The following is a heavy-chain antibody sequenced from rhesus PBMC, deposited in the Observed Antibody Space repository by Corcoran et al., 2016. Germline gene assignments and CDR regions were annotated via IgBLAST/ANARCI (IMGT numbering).Heavy chain of an antibody. CDR1: GFSLSTSGMG. J-gene: IGHJ4*01. CDR2: IYWDDDK. Sequence: QVTLKESGPALVKPTQTLTLTCTFSGFSLSTSGMGVGWIRQPPGKALEWLASIYWDDDKYYSTALKSRLTISRDTYKNQVVLTMTNMDPVDTATYYCARISSGWGDYWGQGVLVTVSS. D-gene: IGHD6-31*01. V-gene: IGHV2S1*01. CDR3: ARISSGWGDY.